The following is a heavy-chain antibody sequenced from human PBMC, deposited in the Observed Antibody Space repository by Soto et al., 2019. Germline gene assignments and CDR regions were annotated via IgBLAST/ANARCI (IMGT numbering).Heavy chain of an antibody. Sequence: QITLKESGPTLVKPTQTLTLTCTFSGFSLTTAGLGVAWIRQPPGKALEWLALLYWDDDKRYSASLKNRLTITRDASKSQVVLTMTNMDPVDTGTSCCAHSTRGYWQRLYNYYYMDVWGKGTTVTVSS. D-gene: IGHD3-22*01. CDR1: GFSLTTAGLG. CDR3: AHSTRGYWQRLYNYYYMDV. J-gene: IGHJ6*03. V-gene: IGHV2-5*02. CDR2: LYWDDDK.